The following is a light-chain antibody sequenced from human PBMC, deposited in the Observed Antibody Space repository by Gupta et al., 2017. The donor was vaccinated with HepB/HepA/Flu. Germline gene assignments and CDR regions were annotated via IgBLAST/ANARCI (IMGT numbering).Light chain of an antibody. J-gene: IGKJ5*01. Sequence: EIVLTQSPATLSLSPGERATLSCRASQSVSSYLAWYQQKPGQAPRLLIYDASNRDTGIPARFSGSGCGTDFSLTISSREPEDFAVYYCQQPSNWPPITFGQGTQVEIK. V-gene: IGKV3-11*01. CDR3: QQPSNWPPIT. CDR1: QSVSSY. CDR2: DAS.